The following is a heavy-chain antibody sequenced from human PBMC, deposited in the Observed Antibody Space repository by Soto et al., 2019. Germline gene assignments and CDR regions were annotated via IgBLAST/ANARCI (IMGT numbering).Heavy chain of an antibody. CDR3: AREPLS. CDR1: GGSISSGGYY. D-gene: IGHD3-16*01. CDR2: IYSSGST. J-gene: IGHJ4*02. Sequence: QVQLQESGPGLVKPSQTLSLTCTVSGGSISSGGYYWSWIRQHPGKGLEWIGYIYSSGSTYYNPSPSSRVTLPVDTSMSQFSLELSSVPAADTAVYDCAREPLSWGQGTLVTVPS. V-gene: IGHV4-31*03.